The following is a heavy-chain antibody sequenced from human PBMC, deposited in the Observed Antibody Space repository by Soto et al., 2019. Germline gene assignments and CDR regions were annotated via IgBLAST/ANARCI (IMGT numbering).Heavy chain of an antibody. CDR3: ARGLQLRYYYYYGMDV. D-gene: IGHD1-1*01. J-gene: IGHJ6*02. Sequence: TSETLSLTCAVYGGSFSGYYWSWIRQPPGKGLEWIGEINHSGSTNYNPSLKSRVTISVDTSKNQFSLKLSSVTAADTAVYYCARGLQLRYYYYYGMDVWGQGTTVTVSS. CDR2: INHSGST. CDR1: GGSFSGYY. V-gene: IGHV4-34*01.